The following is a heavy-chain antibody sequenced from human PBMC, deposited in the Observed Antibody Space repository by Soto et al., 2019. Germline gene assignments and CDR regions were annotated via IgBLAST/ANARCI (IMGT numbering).Heavy chain of an antibody. V-gene: IGHV3-33*01. CDR2: IWYDGSNK. Sequence: GGSLRLSCAASGFTFSSYGMHWVRQAPGKGLEWVAVIWYDGSNKYYADSVKGRFTISRDNSKNTLYLQMNSLRAEDTAVYYCARDPHLLSRNGMDVWGQGTTVTVSS. J-gene: IGHJ6*02. CDR3: ARDPHLLSRNGMDV. D-gene: IGHD6-13*01. CDR1: GFTFSSYG.